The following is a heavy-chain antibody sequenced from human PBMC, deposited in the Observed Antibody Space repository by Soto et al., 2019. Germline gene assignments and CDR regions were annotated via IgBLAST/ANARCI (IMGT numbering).Heavy chain of an antibody. J-gene: IGHJ4*02. Sequence: ASVKVSCKASGYTFTSYGISWLRQAPGQGLEWMGWISAYNGNTNYAQKLQGRVTMTTDTSTSTAYMELRSLRSDDTAVYYCARVQSLRWLTDYWGQGTLVTVSS. CDR2: ISAYNGNT. V-gene: IGHV1-18*01. CDR3: ARVQSLRWLTDY. D-gene: IGHD6-19*01. CDR1: GYTFTSYG.